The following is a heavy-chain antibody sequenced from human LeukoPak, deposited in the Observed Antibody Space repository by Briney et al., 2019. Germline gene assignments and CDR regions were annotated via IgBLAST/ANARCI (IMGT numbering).Heavy chain of an antibody. Sequence: GGSLRLSCAASGFTFTSYEMNWVRQAPGKGLEWVSCISSNGSIIYYADSLMGRFTISRDNSKNSLYLQMNSLRAEDTAVYYCARETLAAGTDYWGQGALFTVSS. CDR3: ARETLAAGTDY. D-gene: IGHD6-13*01. V-gene: IGHV3-48*03. CDR1: GFTFTSYE. CDR2: ISSNGSII. J-gene: IGHJ4*02.